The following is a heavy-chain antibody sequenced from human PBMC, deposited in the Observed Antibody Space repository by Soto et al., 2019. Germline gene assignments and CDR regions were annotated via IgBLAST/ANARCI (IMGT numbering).Heavy chain of an antibody. CDR2: INSDGSST. V-gene: IGHV3-74*01. Sequence: EVQLVESGGGLVQPGGSLRLSCAASGFTFSSYWMHWVRQAPGKGLVWVSRINSDGSSTSYADSVKGRFTISRDNAKNTLYLQMHSLRAEDTVVYYCVRTSLVVAAATREDSWGQGTLVTVSS. J-gene: IGHJ4*02. CDR3: VRTSLVVAAATREDS. CDR1: GFTFSSYW. D-gene: IGHD2-15*01.